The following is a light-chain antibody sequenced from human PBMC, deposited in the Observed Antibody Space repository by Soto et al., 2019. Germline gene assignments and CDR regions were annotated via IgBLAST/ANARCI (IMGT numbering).Light chain of an antibody. Sequence: EIVMTQSPATLSLSPGERATLSCRASQSVSSNLAWYQQKPGQAPRLLIYGASTRATGFPARFSGSGSGTDFTLTISSLQSEDFAVYYCQQYDSWLGTFGGGTKVDIK. CDR3: QQYDSWLGT. CDR2: GAS. CDR1: QSVSSN. J-gene: IGKJ4*01. V-gene: IGKV3-15*01.